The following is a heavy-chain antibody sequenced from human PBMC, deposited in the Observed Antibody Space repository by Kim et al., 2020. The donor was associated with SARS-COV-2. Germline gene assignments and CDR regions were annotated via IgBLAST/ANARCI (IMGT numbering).Heavy chain of an antibody. D-gene: IGHD5-18*01. Sequence: SETLSLTCAVYGGSFSGYYWSWIRQPPGKGLEWIGEINHSGSTNYNPSLKSRVTISVDTSKNQFSLKLSSVTAADTAVYYCARGLKGVRYSPYYGMDVWG. CDR3: ARGLKGVRYSPYYGMDV. V-gene: IGHV4-34*01. CDR1: GGSFSGYY. CDR2: INHSGST. J-gene: IGHJ6*01.